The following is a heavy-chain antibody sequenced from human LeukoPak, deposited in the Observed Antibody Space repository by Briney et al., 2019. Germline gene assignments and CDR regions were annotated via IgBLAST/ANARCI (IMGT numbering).Heavy chain of an antibody. Sequence: GGSLRLSCAASGFTFSSYEMNWVRQAPGKGLEWVSYISSSGSTTYYADSVKGRFTISRDNSKNTLYLQMNSLRAEDTAIYYCAKARDSGGYYYYYMDVWGKGSTVTISS. D-gene: IGHD2-15*01. V-gene: IGHV3-48*03. J-gene: IGHJ6*03. CDR1: GFTFSSYE. CDR3: AKARDSGGYYYYYMDV. CDR2: ISSSGSTT.